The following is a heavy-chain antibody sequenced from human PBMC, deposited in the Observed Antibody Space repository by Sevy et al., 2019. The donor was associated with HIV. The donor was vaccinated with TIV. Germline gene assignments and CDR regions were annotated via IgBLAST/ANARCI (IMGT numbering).Heavy chain of an antibody. J-gene: IGHJ4*02. CDR2: IHSDDTT. V-gene: IGHV3-66*01. D-gene: IGHD5-18*01. Sequence: GGSLRLSCAASGFTVNSNYMTWVRQAPGKGLEGVSVIHSDDTTYHADSVKDRFTISRDNFKHTLYLHMSSLRAEDTAVYYCARGKSAYGYALNYWGQGTLLTVSS. CDR3: ARGKSAYGYALNY. CDR1: GFTVNSNY.